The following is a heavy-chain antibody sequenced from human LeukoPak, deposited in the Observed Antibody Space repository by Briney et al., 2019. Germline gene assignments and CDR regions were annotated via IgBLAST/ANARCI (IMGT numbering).Heavy chain of an antibody. Sequence: GGSLRLSCAASGCTFSNYNMNWVRQAPGKGLEWVSYISGSGSTIYYANSVKGRFTISRDNAKNSLYLQMNSLRDEDTAVYYCARAAWVDYWGQGTLVTVSS. J-gene: IGHJ4*02. V-gene: IGHV3-48*02. CDR3: ARAAWVDY. CDR2: ISGSGSTI. D-gene: IGHD7-27*01. CDR1: GCTFSNYN.